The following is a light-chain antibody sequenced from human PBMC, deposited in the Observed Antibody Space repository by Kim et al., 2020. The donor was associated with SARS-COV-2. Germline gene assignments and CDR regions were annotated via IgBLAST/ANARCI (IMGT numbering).Light chain of an antibody. CDR1: STDVGGYNY. Sequence: QSALTQPRSMSGSPGQSVTISCTGTSTDVGGYNYVSWYQHHPGKAPKLIIYAVSKRPSGVPDRFSGSKSGNTASLTISGLQAEDEADYYCCSYAGTNPSKVFGTGTKVTVL. CDR2: AVS. V-gene: IGLV2-11*01. J-gene: IGLJ1*01. CDR3: CSYAGTNPSKV.